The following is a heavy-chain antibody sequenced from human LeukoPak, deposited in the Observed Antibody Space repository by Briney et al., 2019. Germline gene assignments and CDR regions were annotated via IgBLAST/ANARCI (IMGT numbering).Heavy chain of an antibody. V-gene: IGHV3-9*01. CDR1: GFTFYDYA. CDR2: ISWNSGSI. D-gene: IGHD6-19*01. CDR3: AKDIGRGGWQVPPYYYYYGMDV. Sequence: GGSLRLSCAASGFTFYDYAMHWGRQAPGKGLEWVSGISWNSGSIGYADSVKGRFTISRDNAKNSLYLQMNSLRAEDTALYYCAKDIGRGGWQVPPYYYYYGMDVWGQGTTVTVSS. J-gene: IGHJ6*02.